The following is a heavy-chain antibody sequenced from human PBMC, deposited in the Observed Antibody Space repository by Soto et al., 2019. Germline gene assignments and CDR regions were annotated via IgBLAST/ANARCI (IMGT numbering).Heavy chain of an antibody. CDR1: GFTFSSYG. J-gene: IGHJ4*02. CDR2: ISYDGSNK. Sequence: GGSLRLSCAASGFTFSSYGMHWVRQAPGKGLEWVAVISYDGSNKYYADSVKGRFTISRDNSKNTLYLQMNSLRAEDTAVYYCAKDPTPVVAAAGRRGSYYFDYWGQGTPVTVSS. V-gene: IGHV3-30*18. CDR3: AKDPTPVVAAAGRRGSYYFDY. D-gene: IGHD6-13*01.